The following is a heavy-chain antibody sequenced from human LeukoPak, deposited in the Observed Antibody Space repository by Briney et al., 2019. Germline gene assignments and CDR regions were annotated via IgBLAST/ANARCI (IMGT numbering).Heavy chain of an antibody. J-gene: IGHJ4*02. Sequence: GGSLRLSCTGPGSVFDIYGMSWVRQAPGKGLEWVAYITSSSSLTAYADSVKGRLTISRDSARNSLFLQMNSLGAEDTALYYCTRGYLSGTDYYWGQGTLVTVSS. CDR2: ITSSSSLT. V-gene: IGHV3-48*04. D-gene: IGHD4/OR15-4a*01. CDR3: TRGYLSGTDYY. CDR1: GSVFDIYG.